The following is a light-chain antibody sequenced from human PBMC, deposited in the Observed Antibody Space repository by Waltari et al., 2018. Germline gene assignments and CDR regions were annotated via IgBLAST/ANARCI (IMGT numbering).Light chain of an antibody. Sequence: EIVLTQSPGTLSLSPGERATLSCRASQSVSSNYLAWYQQKPGQAPRLLIYDASKRATGIADRFSGSGSGTHFTLTISRLEPEDFAVFYCQQYGNSPVTFGGGTKVGIK. CDR3: QQYGNSPVT. V-gene: IGKV3-20*01. CDR2: DAS. CDR1: QSVSSNY. J-gene: IGKJ4*01.